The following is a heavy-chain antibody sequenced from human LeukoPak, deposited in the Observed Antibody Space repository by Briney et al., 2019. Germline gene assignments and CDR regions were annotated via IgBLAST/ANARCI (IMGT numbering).Heavy chain of an antibody. CDR3: ARGPSTLDYDAFDI. D-gene: IGHD5-12*01. CDR1: GFTVSSNY. Sequence: GGSLRLSCAASGFTVSSNYMSWVRQAPGKGLEWVSVIYSGGSTYYADSVKGRFTISRDNSKNTLYLQMNSLRAEDTAVYYCARGPSTLDYDAFDIWGQGTMVTVSS. J-gene: IGHJ3*02. CDR2: IYSGGST. V-gene: IGHV3-53*01.